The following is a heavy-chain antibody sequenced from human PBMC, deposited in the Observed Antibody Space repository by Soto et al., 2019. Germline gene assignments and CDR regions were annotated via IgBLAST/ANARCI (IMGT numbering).Heavy chain of an antibody. CDR3: ARDLSWGSNWYYYMDV. CDR1: GLILGDGA. CDR2: FSSSSSVI. V-gene: IGHV3-48*01. J-gene: IGHJ6*03. Sequence: EVQLVESGGGLVQPGGPLRLSCETFGLILGDGAMNWVRKAPGKGREWVSYFSSSSSVIDYADSVKGRFTVSRDNARNSLYLQMNSLRAEDTAVYYCARDLSWGSNWYYYMDVWGKGTTVTVSS. D-gene: IGHD7-27*01.